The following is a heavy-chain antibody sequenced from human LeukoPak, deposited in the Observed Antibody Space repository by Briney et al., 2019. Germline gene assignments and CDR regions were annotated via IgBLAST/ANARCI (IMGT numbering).Heavy chain of an antibody. CDR3: ASTGFDMDV. J-gene: IGHJ6*03. Sequence: SSETLSLTCAVYGGSFSGYYWSWIRQPPGKGLEWIGEIHPSGSTDYNPSLKGRVTISVDTSNNQFSLKLSSVTAADTAVYYCASTGFDMDVWGKGTTVTVSS. CDR2: IHPSGST. CDR1: GGSFSGYY. V-gene: IGHV4-34*01. D-gene: IGHD1-14*01.